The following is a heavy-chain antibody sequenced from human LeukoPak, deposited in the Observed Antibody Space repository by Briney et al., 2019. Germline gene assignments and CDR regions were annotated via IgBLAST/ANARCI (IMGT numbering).Heavy chain of an antibody. V-gene: IGHV3-11*06. J-gene: IGHJ3*02. CDR2: ISSSSSYT. CDR1: GFTFSDYY. CDR3: ARESPSSGWFHAFDI. D-gene: IGHD6-19*01. Sequence: GGSLRLSCAASGFTFSDYYMSWIRQAPGKGLEWVSYISSSSSYTNYADSVKGRFTISRDNAKNSLYLQMNSLRAEDTAVYYCARESPSSGWFHAFDIWGQGTMVTVPS.